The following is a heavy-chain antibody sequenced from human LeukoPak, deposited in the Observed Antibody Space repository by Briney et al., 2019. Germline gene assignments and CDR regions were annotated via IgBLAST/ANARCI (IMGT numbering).Heavy chain of an antibody. D-gene: IGHD4-23*01. J-gene: IGHJ6*03. CDR3: AKLGGNSNFYYYYMDV. CDR2: ISGGSGST. CDR1: GFTFSSYA. Sequence: GGSLRPSCAASGFTFSSYAMSCVGQAPGKGVGGVSTISGGSGSTFFADSVKGRFTISRDNSKGTLYLQMNSLRAEDTAVYSCAKLGGNSNFYYYYMDVWGKGTTVSVCS. V-gene: IGHV3-23*01.